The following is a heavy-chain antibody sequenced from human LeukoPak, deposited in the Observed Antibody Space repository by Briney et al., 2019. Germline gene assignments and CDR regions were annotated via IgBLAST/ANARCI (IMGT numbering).Heavy chain of an antibody. V-gene: IGHV4-38-2*02. Sequence: PSETLSLTCTVSGYSISSDYYWGWIRQPPGKGLEWIGEINHSGSTNYNPSLKSRVTISVDTSKNQFSLKLSSVTAADTAVYYCARRRCSSTSCYGEGVFYFDYWGQGTLVTVSS. CDR1: GYSISSDYY. CDR2: INHSGST. CDR3: ARRRCSSTSCYGEGVFYFDY. D-gene: IGHD2-2*01. J-gene: IGHJ4*02.